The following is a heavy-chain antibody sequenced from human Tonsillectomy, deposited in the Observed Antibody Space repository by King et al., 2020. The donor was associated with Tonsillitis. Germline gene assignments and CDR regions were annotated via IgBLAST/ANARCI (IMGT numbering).Heavy chain of an antibody. CDR3: ARIILGGPPPDYDYGLDV. CDR2: ITSTSSTI. CDR1: GFTFSSYS. D-gene: IGHD3-16*01. Sequence: VQLVESVGGLVQPGRSLRLSCTAYGFTFSSYSMNWVRQAPGKGLEWVSFITSTSSTIFYSDSLKGRFTISRDNAKNSLYLQMNSLRAEDTAVYYCARIILGGPPPDYDYGLDVWGQGTTVTVSS. V-gene: IGHV3-48*01. J-gene: IGHJ6*02.